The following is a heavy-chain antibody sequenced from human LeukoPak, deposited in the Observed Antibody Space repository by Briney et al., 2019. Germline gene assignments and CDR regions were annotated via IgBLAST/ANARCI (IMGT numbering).Heavy chain of an antibody. CDR1: GVTFSSYS. J-gene: IGHJ4*02. CDR2: ISSSSTYI. V-gene: IGHV3-21*01. Sequence: PGGSLRLSCAASGVTFSSYSMNWVRQAPGKGLEWVSSISSSSTYIYYADSVKGRFTIPRDNAKNSLYMQMNSLRAEDTAVYYCASIRADYYDSTGYPQTVDYWGQGTLVTVSS. D-gene: IGHD3-22*01. CDR3: ASIRADYYDSTGYPQTVDY.